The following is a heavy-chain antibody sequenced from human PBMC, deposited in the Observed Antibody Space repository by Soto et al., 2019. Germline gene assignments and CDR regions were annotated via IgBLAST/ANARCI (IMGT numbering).Heavy chain of an antibody. D-gene: IGHD2-15*01. V-gene: IGHV4-34*01. CDR3: ARGRRAAYSATRGRFDY. J-gene: IGHJ4*02. Sequence: SETLSLTCAVYGGSFTVYYWSWIRQPPGKGLKRIGELNDSGSTNYNPSLKSRVTISVDTSKKQFSLNLNSVTAADTAMYFCARGRRAAYSATRGRFDYWGQGILVTVSS. CDR1: GGSFTVYY. CDR2: LNDSGST.